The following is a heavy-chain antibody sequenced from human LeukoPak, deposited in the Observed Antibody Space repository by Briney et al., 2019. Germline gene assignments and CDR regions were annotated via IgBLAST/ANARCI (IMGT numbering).Heavy chain of an antibody. V-gene: IGHV1-3*03. Sequence: ASVKVSCKPSGYTFTNYAIHWVRQAPGQRFEWMGWINAGNGDTKYSQDFQGRVTITRDTSANTAYMELSSLTSEDLAVYYCTRAYAYGAPLFDYWGQGTLVTVSS. CDR3: TRAYAYGAPLFDY. J-gene: IGHJ4*02. D-gene: IGHD4/OR15-4a*01. CDR2: INAGNGDT. CDR1: GYTFTNYA.